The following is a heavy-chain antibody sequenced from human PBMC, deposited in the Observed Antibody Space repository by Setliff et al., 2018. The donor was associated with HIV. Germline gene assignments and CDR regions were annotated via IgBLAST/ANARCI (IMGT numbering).Heavy chain of an antibody. Sequence: ASVKVSCKASGYTFTDYYMHWVQQAPGKGLEWMGRVEPQHGETIFAGKLQGRVTITADTSTDTAYMELSSLRSEDTAVYFCARGTTATDYYYYMDVWGKGTSVTVS. CDR1: GYTFTDYY. D-gene: IGHD4-17*01. V-gene: IGHV1-69-2*01. CDR3: ARGTTATDYYYYMDV. CDR2: VEPQHGET. J-gene: IGHJ6*03.